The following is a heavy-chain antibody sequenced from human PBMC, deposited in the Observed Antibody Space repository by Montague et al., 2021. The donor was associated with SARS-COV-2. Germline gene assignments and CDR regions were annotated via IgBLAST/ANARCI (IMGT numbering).Heavy chain of an antibody. V-gene: IGHV3-74*01. D-gene: IGHD3-10*01. CDR3: VRPLWFGDSDYYFDS. J-gene: IGHJ4*02. CDR2: IKPDGTST. Sequence: SLRLSCAASGFTFRSYGMHWVRQVPGRGLVWVSRIKPDGTSTHYAASVKGRFIISRDNAKNTLSLQMTNLRVDDTAVYFCVRPLWFGDSDYYFDSWGQGTLVTVSS. CDR1: GFTFRSYG.